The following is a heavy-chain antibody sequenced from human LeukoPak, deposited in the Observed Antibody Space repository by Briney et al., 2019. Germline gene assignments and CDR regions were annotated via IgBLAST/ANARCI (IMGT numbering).Heavy chain of an antibody. D-gene: IGHD3-10*01. CDR2: ISGSGGST. CDR1: GFTFSSYA. Sequence: PGGSLRLSCAASGFTFSSYAMSWVRQAPGKGLEWVSAISGSGGSTYYADSVKGRFTISRDNSKNTLYLQMNSLRAEDTAVYYCAKGSGSYYIPGSEPFDYWGQGTLVTVSS. V-gene: IGHV3-23*01. CDR3: AKGSGSYYIPGSEPFDY. J-gene: IGHJ4*02.